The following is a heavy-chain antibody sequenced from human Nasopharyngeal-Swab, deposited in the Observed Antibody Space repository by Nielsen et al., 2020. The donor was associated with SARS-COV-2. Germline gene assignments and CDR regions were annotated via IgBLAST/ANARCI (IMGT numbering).Heavy chain of an antibody. V-gene: IGHV4-34*01. J-gene: IGHJ5*02. D-gene: IGHD3-16*02. Sequence: SETLSLTWAVYGGSFSGYYWSWIRQPPGKGLEWIGEINHIGSTNYNPSLKSRVTISVDTSKNQFSLKLSSVTAADTAVYYCARGDYDYVWGSYRSEERWFDPWGQGTLVTVSS. CDR1: GGSFSGYY. CDR3: ARGDYDYVWGSYRSEERWFDP. CDR2: INHIGST.